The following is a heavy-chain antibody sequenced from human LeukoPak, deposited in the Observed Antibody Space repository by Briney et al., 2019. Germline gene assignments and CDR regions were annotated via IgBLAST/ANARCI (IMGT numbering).Heavy chain of an antibody. V-gene: IGHV4-38-2*02. D-gene: IGHD3-3*01. CDR3: ASTQNYDLHFDY. CDR1: GYSISSGYY. CDR2: IYHSGGT. J-gene: IGHJ4*02. Sequence: SETLSLTCTVSGYSISSGYYWGWIRQPPGKGLEWIGSIYHSGGTYYNPSLKSRVTISVDTSKNQFSLKLSSVTAADTAVYYCASTQNYDLHFDYWGQGTLVTVSS.